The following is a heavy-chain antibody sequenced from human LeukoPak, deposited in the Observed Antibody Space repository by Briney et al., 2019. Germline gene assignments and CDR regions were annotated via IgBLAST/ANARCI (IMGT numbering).Heavy chain of an antibody. V-gene: IGHV1-18*01. CDR2: ISAYYGNT. CDR1: GYTFTSYG. Sequence: GASVKVSCKASGYTFTSYGISWVRQAPGQGLEWMGWISAYYGNTNYAQKFQGRVTMTTDTSTSTAYMELRSLRSDDTAVYYCARVDYYGRSGPTGPLSNWGQGTLVTVSS. D-gene: IGHD3-22*01. CDR3: ARVDYYGRSGPTGPLSN. J-gene: IGHJ4*02.